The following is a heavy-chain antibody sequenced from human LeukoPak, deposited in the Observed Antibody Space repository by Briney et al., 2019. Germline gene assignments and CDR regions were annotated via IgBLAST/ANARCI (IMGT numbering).Heavy chain of an antibody. CDR1: GGSISSGGYY. V-gene: IGHV4-31*03. CDR3: ARGGDGNWYFDL. CDR2: IYYSGST. Sequence: SETLSLTCTVSGGSISSGGYYWSWIRQHPGKGLEWIGYIYYSGSTYYNPSLKSRVTISVDTSKNQFSLKLSSVTAADTAVYYYARGGDGNWYFDLWGRGTLVTVSS. J-gene: IGHJ2*01. D-gene: IGHD5-24*01.